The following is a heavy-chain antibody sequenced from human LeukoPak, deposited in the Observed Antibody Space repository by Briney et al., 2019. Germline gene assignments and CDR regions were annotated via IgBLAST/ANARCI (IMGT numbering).Heavy chain of an antibody. D-gene: IGHD1-1*01. CDR3: ARRVGKFPTYYFDY. CDR1: GGSISNGGHY. V-gene: IGHV4-31*03. J-gene: IGHJ4*02. CDR2: IYYSGRI. Sequence: SETLSLACTVSGGSISNGGHYWSWIRQHPGKGLEWIGYIYYSGRINYNPSLKSRIAMSVDTSKNQFSLKLSSVTAADTAVYYCARRVGKFPTYYFDYWGQGTRVTVSS.